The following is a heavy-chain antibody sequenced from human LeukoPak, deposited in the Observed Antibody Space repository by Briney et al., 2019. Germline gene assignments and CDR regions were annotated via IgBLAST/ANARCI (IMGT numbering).Heavy chain of an antibody. V-gene: IGHV1-3*01. CDR2: INAGNGNT. Sequence: ASVKVSCKASGYTFTSYAMHWVRQAPGQRLEWMGWINAGNGNTKYSQKFQGRVTITRDTSASTAYMELSSRRSEDTAVYYCARVAVGATLLFDYWGQGTLVTVSS. D-gene: IGHD1-26*01. J-gene: IGHJ4*02. CDR3: ARVAVGATLLFDY. CDR1: GYTFTSYA.